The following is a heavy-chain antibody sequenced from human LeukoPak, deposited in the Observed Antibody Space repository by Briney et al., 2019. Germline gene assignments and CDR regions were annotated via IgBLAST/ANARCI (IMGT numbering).Heavy chain of an antibody. V-gene: IGHV3-74*01. CDR2: INSDGSST. Sequence: GGSLRLSCAGSGFTFSNYWMYWVRQAPGKGLVWVSRINSDGSSTSYADSVKGRFTISRDNAKNTLYLQMNSLRAEDTAVYYCARLRMGYYFDYWGLGTLVTVSS. J-gene: IGHJ4*02. D-gene: IGHD2-2*01. CDR1: GFTFSNYW. CDR3: ARLRMGYYFDY.